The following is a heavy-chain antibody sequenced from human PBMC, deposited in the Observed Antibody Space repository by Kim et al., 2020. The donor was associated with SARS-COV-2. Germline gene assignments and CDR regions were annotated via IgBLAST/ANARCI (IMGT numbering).Heavy chain of an antibody. CDR2: VYGDNTA. CDR1: GFVVSNTY. V-gene: IGHV3-53*01. CDR3: AKGGSYSSVWWHYFDS. Sequence: GGSLRLSCAASGFVVSNTYMNWVRKVPGKGLEWISIVYGDNTADYAASVKGRFTISRDNHKSTVYLQMNSLRFEDTAVYYCAKGGSYSSVWWHYFDSWGQGTLVTVSS. D-gene: IGHD6-19*01. J-gene: IGHJ4*02.